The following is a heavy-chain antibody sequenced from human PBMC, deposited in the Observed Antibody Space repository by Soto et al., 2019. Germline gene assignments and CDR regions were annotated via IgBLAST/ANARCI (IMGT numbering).Heavy chain of an antibody. V-gene: IGHV4-31*03. Sequence: QVQLQESGPGLVKPSQTLSLTCTVSGGSISSGGYYWSWIRQHPGQGLEWIGYIYYSGSTYYNPSLKSRVTISVDTSKNQFYLKLSSVTAADTAVYYCASAVVVVSNWFDPWGQGTLVTVSS. CDR2: IYYSGST. D-gene: IGHD2-15*01. CDR3: ASAVVVVSNWFDP. J-gene: IGHJ5*02. CDR1: GGSISSGGYY.